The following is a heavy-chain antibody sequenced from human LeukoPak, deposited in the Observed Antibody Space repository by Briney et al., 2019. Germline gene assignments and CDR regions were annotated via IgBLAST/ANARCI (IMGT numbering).Heavy chain of an antibody. CDR2: IKQDGSEK. CDR1: GFTFSSYW. Sequence: PGGSLRLSCAASGFTFSSYWMSWVRQAPGKGLEWVANIKQDGSEKYYVDSVKGRFTISRDNAKSSLYLQMNSLRAEDTAVYYCARVGGDIVLMVYAMAFDYWGQGTLVTVSS. CDR3: ARVGGDIVLMVYAMAFDY. D-gene: IGHD2-8*01. J-gene: IGHJ4*02. V-gene: IGHV3-7*01.